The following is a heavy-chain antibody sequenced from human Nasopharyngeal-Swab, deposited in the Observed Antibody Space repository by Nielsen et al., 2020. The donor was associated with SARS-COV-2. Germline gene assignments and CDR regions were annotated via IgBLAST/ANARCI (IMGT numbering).Heavy chain of an antibody. V-gene: IGHV4-39*01. CDR1: GGSVSSGRSY. D-gene: IGHD3/OR15-3a*01. J-gene: IGHJ4*02. Sequence: SETLSLTCTVSGGSVSSGRSYWGWIRQPPGKGLEWIGSIYYSGSTYYTPSLESRVTITVDTSKNQFSLNMRSVTAAETAVYYCARAGVDSWAGSSGGCFDYWGQGTLVTVSS. CDR3: ARAGVDSWAGSSGGCFDY. CDR2: IYYSGST.